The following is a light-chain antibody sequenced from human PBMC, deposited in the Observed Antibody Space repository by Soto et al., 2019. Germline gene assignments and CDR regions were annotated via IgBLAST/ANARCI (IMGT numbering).Light chain of an antibody. CDR2: DAS. V-gene: IGKV1-5*01. Sequence: GDSVTITCRASQSIITWLAWYQQKPGKAPNLLIYDASSLQSGVPSRFSGSGSGTEFTLTISSLQPDDFATYYCQQYDGYSKTFGQGTKVDIK. J-gene: IGKJ1*01. CDR3: QQYDGYSKT. CDR1: QSIITW.